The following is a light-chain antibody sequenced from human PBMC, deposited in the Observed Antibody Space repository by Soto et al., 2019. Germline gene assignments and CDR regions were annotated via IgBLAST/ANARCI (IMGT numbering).Light chain of an antibody. Sequence: AIQMTQSPSSLSASVGDRVTITCRASQGIRNDLGWYQQKPGKAPKLLIYSASTLHSGVPSRFSGSGSGTEFTLPISNLQPEDFATYYCLQDDAYPLTFGGGTKVEIK. J-gene: IGKJ4*01. CDR1: QGIRND. CDR2: SAS. CDR3: LQDDAYPLT. V-gene: IGKV1-6*01.